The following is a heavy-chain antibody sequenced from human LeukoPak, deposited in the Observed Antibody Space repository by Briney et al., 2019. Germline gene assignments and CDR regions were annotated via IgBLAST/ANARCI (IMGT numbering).Heavy chain of an antibody. CDR2: ISSSSSTI. CDR3: ARAGLYDSSGYYIGY. D-gene: IGHD3-22*01. Sequence: GGSLRLSCAASGFTFSSYSMNWVRQAPGKGLEWVSYISSSSSTIYYADSVKGRFTISRDNAKNSLYLQMNSLRAEDTAVYYCARAGLYDSSGYYIGYWGQGTLVTVSS. CDR1: GFTFSSYS. V-gene: IGHV3-48*01. J-gene: IGHJ4*02.